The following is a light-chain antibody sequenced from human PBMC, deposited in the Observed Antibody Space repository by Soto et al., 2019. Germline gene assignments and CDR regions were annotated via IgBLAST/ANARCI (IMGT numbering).Light chain of an antibody. CDR1: QSVSSSY. Sequence: ETVLTQAPGTRSLSPGERATLSCRPSQSVSSSYLAWYQQKPGQAPRCLIYGTSSRATGIPDRFSGSGSGTDFSLTISRLQPEDFAVYYCHQYGSSPRTLGQGTKVDIK. J-gene: IGKJ1*01. CDR3: HQYGSSPRT. V-gene: IGKV3-20*01. CDR2: GTS.